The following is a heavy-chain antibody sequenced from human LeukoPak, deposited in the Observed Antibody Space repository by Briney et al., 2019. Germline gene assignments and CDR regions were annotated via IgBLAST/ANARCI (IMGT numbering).Heavy chain of an antibody. J-gene: IGHJ6*02. V-gene: IGHV5-51*01. Sequence: GESLKISCKGSGYSFTSYWIGWVRQMPGKGLEWMGIIYPGDSDTRYSPSFQGQVTISADKSISTAYLQWSSLKASDTAMYYCARQGIAAALSTTDYYGMDVWGQETTVTVSS. CDR3: ARQGIAAALSTTDYYGMDV. CDR1: GYSFTSYW. D-gene: IGHD6-13*01. CDR2: IYPGDSDT.